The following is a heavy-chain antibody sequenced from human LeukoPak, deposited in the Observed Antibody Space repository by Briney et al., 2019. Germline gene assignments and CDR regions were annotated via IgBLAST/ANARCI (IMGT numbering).Heavy chain of an antibody. D-gene: IGHD5-12*01. Sequence: GGSLRLSCAASGFTFSSYAMSWVRQAPGKGLEWVSAISGSGGSTYYADSVKGRFTISRDNSKNTLYLQMDSLRAEDTAVYYCATATPKYSGYESIWGQGTLVTVSS. J-gene: IGHJ4*02. CDR1: GFTFSSYA. CDR2: ISGSGGST. V-gene: IGHV3-23*01. CDR3: ATATPKYSGYESI.